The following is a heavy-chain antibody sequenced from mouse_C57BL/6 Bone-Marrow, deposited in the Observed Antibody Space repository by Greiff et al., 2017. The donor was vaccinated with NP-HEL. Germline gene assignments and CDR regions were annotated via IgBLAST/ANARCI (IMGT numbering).Heavy chain of an antibody. V-gene: IGHV3-6*01. Sequence: EVKLQESGPGIVKPSQSLSLTCSVTGYSITSGYYWNWIRQFPGNKLEWMGYISYDGSNNYNPSLKNRISITRDTSKNQFFLKLNSVTTEDTATYYCARRLLSFMDYWGQGTSVTVSS. J-gene: IGHJ4*01. D-gene: IGHD2-12*01. CDR1: GYSITSGYY. CDR2: ISYDGSN. CDR3: ARRLLSFMDY.